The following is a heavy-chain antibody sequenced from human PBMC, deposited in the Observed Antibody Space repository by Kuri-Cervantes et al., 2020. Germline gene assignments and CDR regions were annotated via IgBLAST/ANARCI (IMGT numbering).Heavy chain of an antibody. J-gene: IGHJ6*03. V-gene: IGHV3-15*01. CDR2: IKSKTDGGTT. D-gene: IGHD3-22*01. CDR3: AKTSRGGYSYYYYYYMDV. CDR1: GFTFSNAW. Sequence: GESLKISCAASGFTFSNAWMSWVRQAPGKGLEWVGRIKSKTDGGTTDYAAPVKGRFTISRDNSKNTLYLQMNSLRAEDTAVYYCAKTSRGGYSYYYYYYMDVWGKGTTVTVSS.